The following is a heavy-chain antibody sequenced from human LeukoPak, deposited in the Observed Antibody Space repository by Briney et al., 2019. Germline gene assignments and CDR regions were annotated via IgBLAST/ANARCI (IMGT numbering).Heavy chain of an antibody. Sequence: SETLSLTCTVSGGSISSSSYYWGWIRQPPGKGLEWIGSIYHSGSTNYNPSLKGRVTISVDTSKNQFSLKLSSVTAADTAVYYCARVGRFAYSGDAFDIWGQGTMVTVSS. J-gene: IGHJ3*02. CDR3: ARVGRFAYSGDAFDI. CDR1: GGSISSSSYY. V-gene: IGHV4-39*07. D-gene: IGHD2-21*01. CDR2: IYHSGST.